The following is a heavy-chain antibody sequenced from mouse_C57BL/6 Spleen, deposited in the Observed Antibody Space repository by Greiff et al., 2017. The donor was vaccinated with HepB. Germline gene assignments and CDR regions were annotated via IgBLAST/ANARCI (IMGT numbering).Heavy chain of an antibody. CDR2: IRSKSNNYAT. V-gene: IGHV10-1*01. D-gene: IGHD2-4*01. Sequence: EVQGVESGGGLVQPKGSLKLSCAASGFSFNTYAMNWVRQAPGKGLEWVARIRSKSNNYATYYADSVKDRFTISRDESESMLYLRMNNLKTEDTAMYYCVRHHYEGDYWGQGTSVTVSS. CDR3: VRHHYEGDY. CDR1: GFSFNTYA. J-gene: IGHJ4*01.